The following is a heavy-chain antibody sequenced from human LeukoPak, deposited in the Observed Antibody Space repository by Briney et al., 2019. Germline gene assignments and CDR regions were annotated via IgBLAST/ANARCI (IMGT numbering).Heavy chain of an antibody. D-gene: IGHD4-17*01. V-gene: IGHV3-30*01. CDR2: ISYDGSNN. CDR1: GVAFSAYA. CDR3: ARDPTVTTRYYFDY. J-gene: IGHJ4*02. Sequence: PGGALRLSCAASGVAFSAYAMHSVRQGPGAGQEWGSDISYDGSNNQYADSVKGRFTISKDNSKNTLYLQMNSLRAEDTAVYYCARDPTVTTRYYFDYWGQGALVTVSS.